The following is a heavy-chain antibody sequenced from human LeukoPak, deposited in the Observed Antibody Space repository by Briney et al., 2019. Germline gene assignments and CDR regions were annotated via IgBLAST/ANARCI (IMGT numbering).Heavy chain of an antibody. CDR2: IYSGGST. J-gene: IGHJ4*02. CDR1: GFTVSSNY. Sequence: GGSLRLSCAASGFTVSSNYMSWVRQAPGKGLEWVSVIYSGGSTYYADSVKGRFTISRDNSKNTLYLQMNSLRAEDTGVNYYARDSSGLDYWGQGTLVTVSS. V-gene: IGHV3-66*02. D-gene: IGHD6-19*01. CDR3: ARDSSGLDY.